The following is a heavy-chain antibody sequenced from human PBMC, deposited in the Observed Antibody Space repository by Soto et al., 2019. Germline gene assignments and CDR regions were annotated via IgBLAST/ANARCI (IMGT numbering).Heavy chain of an antibody. CDR2: IYWDDDQ. Sequence: QSTLKESGPTLVKPTQTLTLTCTLSGFSLSADGVGVGWIRQPPGKALEWLALIYWDDDQRYSPSLKTRLTITKDTSKNQVVLTMTNMDPVDSATYYCAHAYGGTSWPNDAFDVWGQGTVVTVSS. J-gene: IGHJ3*01. V-gene: IGHV2-5*02. D-gene: IGHD2-2*01. CDR1: GFSLSADGVG. CDR3: AHAYGGTSWPNDAFDV.